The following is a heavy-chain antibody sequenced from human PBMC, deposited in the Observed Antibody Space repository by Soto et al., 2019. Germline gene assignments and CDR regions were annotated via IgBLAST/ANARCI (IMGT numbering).Heavy chain of an antibody. CDR2: IYYSGST. D-gene: IGHD3-3*01. V-gene: IGHV4-59*01. CDR3: ARVSVGGFLEWSHYYYMDV. CDR1: GGSISSYY. J-gene: IGHJ6*03. Sequence: SETLSLTCTVSGGSISSYYWSWIRQPPGKGLEWIGYIYYSGSTNYNPSLKSRVTISVDTSKNQFSLKLSSVTAADTAVYYCARVSVGGFLEWSHYYYMDVWGKGTTVTVSS.